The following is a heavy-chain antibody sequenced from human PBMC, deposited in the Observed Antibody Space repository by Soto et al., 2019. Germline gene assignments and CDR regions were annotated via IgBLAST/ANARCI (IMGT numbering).Heavy chain of an antibody. D-gene: IGHD3-10*01. CDR1: GNTFSSHG. CDR3: ARVDPRGVAVVRDY. Sequence: SVKVSCKASGNTFSSHGFSWVRQAPGQGLEWMGWISGFNGQTNYALKFQGRVTLTTDTSTSTAYMELRSLRSDDTAVYFCARVDPRGVAVVRDYWGQGTLVTVSS. J-gene: IGHJ4*02. V-gene: IGHV1-18*01. CDR2: ISGFNGQT.